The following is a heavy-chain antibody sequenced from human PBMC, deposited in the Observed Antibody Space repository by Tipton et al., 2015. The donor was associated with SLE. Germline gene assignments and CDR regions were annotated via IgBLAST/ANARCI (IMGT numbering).Heavy chain of an antibody. CDR3: ARGGTMVRGVIRGSFDY. D-gene: IGHD3-10*01. V-gene: IGHV1-2*02. J-gene: IGHJ4*02. CDR1: GFTFSSYE. CDR2: INPNSGGT. Sequence: SCAASGFTFSSYEMHWVRQAPGQGLEWMGWINPNSGGTNYAQKFQGRVTMTRDTSISTAYMELSRLRSDDTAVYYCARGGTMVRGVIRGSFDYWGQGTLVTVSS.